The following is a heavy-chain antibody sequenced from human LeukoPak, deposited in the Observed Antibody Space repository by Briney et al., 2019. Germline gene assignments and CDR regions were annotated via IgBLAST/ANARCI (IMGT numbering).Heavy chain of an antibody. Sequence: PGGSLRLSCAASGFTFSSYAMSWVRQAPGKGLEWVSAISGSGGSTYYADSVKGRFTTSRDNAKNSLYLQMYSLRAEDTALYYCAKDSTEWRTGPFDIWGQGTLVTVSS. CDR3: AKDSTEWRTGPFDI. D-gene: IGHD1-14*01. J-gene: IGHJ3*02. V-gene: IGHV3-23*01. CDR2: ISGSGGST. CDR1: GFTFSSYA.